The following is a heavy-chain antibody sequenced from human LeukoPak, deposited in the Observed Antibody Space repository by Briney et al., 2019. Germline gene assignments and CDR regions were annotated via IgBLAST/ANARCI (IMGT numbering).Heavy chain of an antibody. J-gene: IGHJ4*02. V-gene: IGHV3-21*01. CDR2: ISSSSSYI. CDR1: GFTFSSYS. D-gene: IGHD3-3*01. CDR3: ARNYPVHYAFWSGYSTYYFDY. Sequence: GGSLRLSRAASGFTFSSYSMNWVRQAPGKGLEWVSSISSSSSYIYYADSVKGRFTISRDNAKKSLYLQMNSLRAEDTAVYYCARNYPVHYAFWSGYSTYYFDYWGQGTLVTVSS.